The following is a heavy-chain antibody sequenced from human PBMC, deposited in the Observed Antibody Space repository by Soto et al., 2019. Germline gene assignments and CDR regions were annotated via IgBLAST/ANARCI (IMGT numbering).Heavy chain of an antibody. Sequence: GASVKVSCKASGGTFSSYAISWVRQAPGQGLEWMGGIIPIFGTANYAQKFQGRVTITADESTSTAYMELSSLRSEDTAVYYCARSGHHINGNRRGDAFDIWGQGTMVTVSS. J-gene: IGHJ3*02. CDR2: IIPIFGTA. V-gene: IGHV1-69*13. CDR3: ARSGHHINGNRRGDAFDI. CDR1: GGTFSSYA. D-gene: IGHD1-20*01.